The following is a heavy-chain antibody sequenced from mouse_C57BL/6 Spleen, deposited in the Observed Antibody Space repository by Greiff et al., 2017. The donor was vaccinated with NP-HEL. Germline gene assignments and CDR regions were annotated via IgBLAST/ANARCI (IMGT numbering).Heavy chain of an antibody. CDR3: ARGGYDYYYAMDY. D-gene: IGHD2-2*01. CDR2: INPSNGGT. Sequence: VQLQQSGTELVKPGASVKLSCKASGYTFTSYWMHWVKQRPGQGLEWIGNINPSNGGTNYNEKFKSKATLTVDKSSSTAYMQLSSLTSEDSAVYYCARGGYDYYYAMDYWGQGTSVTVSS. J-gene: IGHJ4*01. CDR1: GYTFTSYW. V-gene: IGHV1-53*01.